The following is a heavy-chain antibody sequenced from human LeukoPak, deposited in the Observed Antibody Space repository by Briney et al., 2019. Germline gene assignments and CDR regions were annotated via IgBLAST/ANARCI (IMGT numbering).Heavy chain of an antibody. J-gene: IGHJ4*02. CDR3: AKNYDSSGYYYGPGGYFDY. V-gene: IGHV3-23*01. Sequence: GGSLRLSCAASGFTFSNYAMSWVRQAPGKGLEWVSGISGSGGDTYYADSVKGRFTISRDNSKNTLYLQMNSLRAEDTAVYYCAKNYDSSGYYYGPGGYFDYWGQGTLVTVSS. D-gene: IGHD3-22*01. CDR2: ISGSGGDT. CDR1: GFTFSNYA.